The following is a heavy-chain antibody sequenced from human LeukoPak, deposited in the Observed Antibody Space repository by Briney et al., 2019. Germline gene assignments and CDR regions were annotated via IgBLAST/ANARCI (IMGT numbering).Heavy chain of an antibody. CDR1: GGTFSSYS. Sequence: ASVKVSCKASGGTFSSYSISWVRQAPGQGLEWMGGIIPIFGTANYAQKFQGRVTITADKSTSTAYMELSSLRSEDTAVYYCARAGDYYDSSGYSDWGQGTLVTVSP. CDR3: ARAGDYYDSSGYSD. J-gene: IGHJ4*02. V-gene: IGHV1-69*06. D-gene: IGHD3-22*01. CDR2: IIPIFGTA.